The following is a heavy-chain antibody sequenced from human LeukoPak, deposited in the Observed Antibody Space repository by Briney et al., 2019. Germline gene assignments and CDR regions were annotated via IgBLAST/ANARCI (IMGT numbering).Heavy chain of an antibody. CDR2: ISGSGGST. Sequence: GGSLRLSCAASGFTFSSYAMSWVRQAPGKGLEWVSAISGSGGSTYYADSVKGRFTISRYNSKNTLYLQMNSLRAEDTAVYYCAKTPDFGVVIFWGQGTLVTVSS. CDR3: AKTPDFGVVIF. V-gene: IGHV3-23*01. J-gene: IGHJ4*02. CDR1: GFTFSSYA. D-gene: IGHD3-3*01.